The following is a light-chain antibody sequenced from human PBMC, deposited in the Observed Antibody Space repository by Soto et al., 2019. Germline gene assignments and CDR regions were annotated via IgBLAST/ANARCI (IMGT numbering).Light chain of an antibody. CDR3: QQRSNWPRFT. CDR2: DVS. V-gene: IGKV3-11*01. J-gene: IGKJ3*01. CDR1: QSVSSY. Sequence: EIVLTQSPATLSLSPGERATLSCRASQSVSSYLAWYQQKPGQAPRLLIYDVSNRATGIPARFSGSGSGTEFTLTISSLEPEDFAVYYCQQRSNWPRFTFGPGTKVDIK.